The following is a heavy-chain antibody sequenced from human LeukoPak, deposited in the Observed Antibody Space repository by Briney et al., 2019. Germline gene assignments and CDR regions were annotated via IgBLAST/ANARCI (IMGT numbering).Heavy chain of an antibody. CDR2: IKQDGSEK. CDR1: GFTFSSYW. CDR3: ARDQVNYVWGSYRALNWFDP. Sequence: GGSLRLSCAASGFTFSSYWMSWVRQAPGKGLEWVANIKQDGSEKYYMDSVKGRFTISRDNAKNSLYLQMNSLRAEDTAVYYCARDQVNYVWGSYRALNWFDPWGQGTLVTVSS. V-gene: IGHV3-7*01. D-gene: IGHD3-16*02. J-gene: IGHJ5*02.